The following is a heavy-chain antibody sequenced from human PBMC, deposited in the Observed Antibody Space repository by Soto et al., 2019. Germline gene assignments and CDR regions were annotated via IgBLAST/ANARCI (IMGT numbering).Heavy chain of an antibody. CDR2: IYYSGST. J-gene: IGHJ5*02. CDR1: GGSISSYY. D-gene: IGHD2-2*01. V-gene: IGHV4-59*08. Sequence: SETLSLTCTVSGGSISSYYWSWIRQPPGKGLEWIGYIYYSGSTNYNPSLKSRVTISVDTSKNQFSLKLSSVTAADTAVYYCATSNTTCPGCYSWGQGTLVTVSS. CDR3: ATSNTTCPGCYS.